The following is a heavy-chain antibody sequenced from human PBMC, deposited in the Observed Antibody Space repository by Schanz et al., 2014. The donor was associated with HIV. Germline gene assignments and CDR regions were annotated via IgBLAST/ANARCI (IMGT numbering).Heavy chain of an antibody. J-gene: IGHJ4*01. Sequence: QVQLQESGPGLVKPSQTLSLTCTVSGDSITSSISSGGYYWSWIRQHPGKGLEWIGYIYYSGSTYYNASLKSRVTISVDTSKRQFSLKLNSVTAADTAMYYCARVNGLYGNYEVDYWGHGTLVTVSS. V-gene: IGHV4-31*03. CDR2: IYYSGST. CDR1: GDSITSSISSGGYY. D-gene: IGHD4-17*01. CDR3: ARVNGLYGNYEVDY.